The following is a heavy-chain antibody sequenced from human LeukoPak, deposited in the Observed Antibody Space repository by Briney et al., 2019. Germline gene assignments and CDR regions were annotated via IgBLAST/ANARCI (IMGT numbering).Heavy chain of an antibody. Sequence: PSETLSLTCTVSGGSISSYYWSWIRQPPGKGLEWIGYIYYSGSTNYNPSLKSRVTISVDTSKNQFSLKLSSVTAADTAVYYCARAVGGIAAAGAFDIWGQGTMVTVPS. CDR3: ARAVGGIAAAGAFDI. CDR2: IYYSGST. V-gene: IGHV4-59*01. J-gene: IGHJ3*02. D-gene: IGHD6-13*01. CDR1: GGSISSYY.